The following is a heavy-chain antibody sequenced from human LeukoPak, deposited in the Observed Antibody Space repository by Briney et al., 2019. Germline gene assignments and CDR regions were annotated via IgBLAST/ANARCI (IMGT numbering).Heavy chain of an antibody. J-gene: IGHJ4*02. CDR1: GGSFSGYY. D-gene: IGHD3-22*01. CDR3: ARSYYYDSSGYSYYFDY. V-gene: IGHV4-34*01. Sequence: PSETLSLTCAVYGGSFSGYYWSWIRQPPGKGLEWIGEINHSGSTNYNPSLKSRVTISVDTSKNQFSLKLSSVTAADTAVYYCARSYYYDSSGYSYYFDYWGQGTLVTVSS. CDR2: INHSGST.